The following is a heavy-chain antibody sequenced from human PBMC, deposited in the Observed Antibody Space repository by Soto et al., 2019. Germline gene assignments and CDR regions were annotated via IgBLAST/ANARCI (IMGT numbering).Heavy chain of an antibody. J-gene: IGHJ6*02. CDR2: LNPITGAG. CDR3: WRGPSPREPSGGTPYYCAMDV. CDR1: GYDFTAYD. Sequence: ASVKVSCKASGYDFTAYDINWVRPASGRGLEWRGWLNPITGAGGSARRFQGRVSMTRNTATGTAYLELTSLRSDDTAVYYCWRGPSPREPSGGTPYYCAMDVWG. V-gene: IGHV1-8*02. D-gene: IGHD2-15*01.